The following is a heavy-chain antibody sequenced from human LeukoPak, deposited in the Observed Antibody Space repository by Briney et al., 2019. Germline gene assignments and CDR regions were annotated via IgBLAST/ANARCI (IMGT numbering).Heavy chain of an antibody. J-gene: IGHJ4*02. CDR2: ISYDGSTR. CDR1: GFDFKTFA. V-gene: IGHV3-30-3*01. CDR3: ARTYSRKGTFDY. D-gene: IGHD1-26*01. Sequence: GGSLRLSCAASGFDFKTFAVNWVRQAPGKGLDWVAVISYDGSTRYYADSVKGRFTISRDNSKNALYLHLTSLRADDTAIYYCARTYSRKGTFDYWGQGTLVTVSS.